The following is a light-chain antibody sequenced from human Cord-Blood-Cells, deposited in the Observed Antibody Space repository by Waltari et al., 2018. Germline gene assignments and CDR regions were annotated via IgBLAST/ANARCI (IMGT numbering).Light chain of an antibody. CDR1: SSDVGGYNF. Sequence: QSALTQPASVSGSPGQSITISCTGTSSDVGGYNFVSWYQQHPGKAPKPMIYDVSNRPSGVSNRFAGSKSGKTAPLTISGLQAEDEADYYCSSYTSSSTLVFGTGTKVTVL. V-gene: IGLV2-14*03. CDR3: SSYTSSSTLV. CDR2: DVS. J-gene: IGLJ1*01.